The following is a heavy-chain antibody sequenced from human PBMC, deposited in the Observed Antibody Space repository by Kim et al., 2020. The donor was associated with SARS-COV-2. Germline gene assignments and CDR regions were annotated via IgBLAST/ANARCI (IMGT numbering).Heavy chain of an antibody. J-gene: IGHJ6*02. CDR2: IYPGDSDT. D-gene: IGHD3-10*01. Sequence: GESLKISCKGSGYSFTSYWIGWVRQMPGKGLEWMGIIYPGDSDTRYSPSFQGQVTISADKSISTAYLQWSSLKASDTAMYYCARLNRGAPIWFGELSDYYYGMDVWGQGTTVTVSS. V-gene: IGHV5-51*01. CDR1: GYSFTSYW. CDR3: ARLNRGAPIWFGELSDYYYGMDV.